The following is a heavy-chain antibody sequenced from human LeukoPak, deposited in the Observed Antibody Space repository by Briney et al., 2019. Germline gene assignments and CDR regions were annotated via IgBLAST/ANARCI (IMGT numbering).Heavy chain of an antibody. CDR2: INHSGST. Sequence: SETLSLTCAVYGGSFSGYYWSWIRQPPGKGLEWIGEINHSGSTNYNPSLKSRVTISVDRSKNQFSLKLSSVTAADTAVYYCARIYDSSGYFDYWGQGTLVTVSS. D-gene: IGHD3-22*01. CDR3: ARIYDSSGYFDY. J-gene: IGHJ4*02. CDR1: GGSFSGYY. V-gene: IGHV4-34*01.